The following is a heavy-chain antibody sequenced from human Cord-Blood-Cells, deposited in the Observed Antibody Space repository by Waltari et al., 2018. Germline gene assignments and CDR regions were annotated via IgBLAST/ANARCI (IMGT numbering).Heavy chain of an antibody. Sequence: QVQLVQSGAEVKKPGASVKVSCKATGYTFTGYYMHWVRQAPGHGLEWMGWINPNSGGATYAQECQGRCTMTRDTSISPAYMELSRLRADDTAVYYCARDYRNWFDPWGQGPLVTVSS. V-gene: IGHV1-2*02. CDR3: ARDYRNWFDP. CDR2: INPNSGGA. J-gene: IGHJ5*02. CDR1: GYTFTGYY.